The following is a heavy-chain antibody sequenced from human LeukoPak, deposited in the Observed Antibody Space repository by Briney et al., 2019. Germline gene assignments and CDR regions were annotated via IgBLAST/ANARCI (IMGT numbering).Heavy chain of an antibody. CDR1: GFTFSSFA. J-gene: IGHJ3*02. Sequence: GGSLRLSCAASGFTFSSFAISWVRQPPGGWLEWVSAISRSGADTYYADSVKGRFTISRDNSKNTLYLQMDSLRAEDTAVYFCVRETTVTTADAFDIWGQGTMVTVSS. CDR2: ISRSGADT. CDR3: VRETTVTTADAFDI. D-gene: IGHD4-17*01. V-gene: IGHV3-23*01.